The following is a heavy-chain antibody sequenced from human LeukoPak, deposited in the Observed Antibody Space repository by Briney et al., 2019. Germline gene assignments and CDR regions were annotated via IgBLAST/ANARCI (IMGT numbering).Heavy chain of an antibody. J-gene: IGHJ4*02. CDR2: IYTSGST. CDR3: AIGTSYGDYSLDY. V-gene: IGHV4-59*10. CDR1: GGSFSGYY. D-gene: IGHD4-17*01. Sequence: PSETLSLTCAVYGGSFSGYYWSWIRQPAGKGLEWIGRIYTSGSTNYNPSLKSRVTMSVDTSKNQFSLKLSSVTAADTAVYYCAIGTSYGDYSLDYWGQGTLVTVSS.